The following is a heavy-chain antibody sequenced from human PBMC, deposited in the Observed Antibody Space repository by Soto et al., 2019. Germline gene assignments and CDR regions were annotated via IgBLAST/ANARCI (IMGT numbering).Heavy chain of an antibody. J-gene: IGHJ4*02. CDR2: IYYSGST. Sequence: SETLSLTCTVSGGSVSSGSYYWSWIRQPPGKGLEWIGYIYYSGSTNYNPSLKSRVTISVDTSKNQFSLKLSSVTAADTAVYYCVSQVGVAGNDFDYWGQGTLVTVSS. D-gene: IGHD6-19*01. CDR1: GGSVSSGSYY. V-gene: IGHV4-61*01. CDR3: VSQVGVAGNDFDY.